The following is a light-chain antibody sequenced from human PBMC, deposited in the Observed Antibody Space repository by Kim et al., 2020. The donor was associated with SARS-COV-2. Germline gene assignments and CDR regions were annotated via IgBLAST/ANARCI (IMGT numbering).Light chain of an antibody. CDR2: EVT. CDR1: SSDVGGYDY. CDR3: SSYAGINNLV. V-gene: IGLV2-8*01. J-gene: IGLJ3*02. Sequence: QSVLTQPPSASGSPGQSVTISCTGTSSDVGGYDYVSWYQQHSGKAPKLIIYEVTKRPSGVPDRFSGSRSGNTASLTVSGLQAEDEADYYCSSYAGINNLVFGGGTQLTVL.